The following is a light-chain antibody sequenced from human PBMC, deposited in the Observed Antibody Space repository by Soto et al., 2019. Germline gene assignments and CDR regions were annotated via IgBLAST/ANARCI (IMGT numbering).Light chain of an antibody. J-gene: IGKJ5*01. V-gene: IGKV4-1*01. CDR3: QKYNKWPPIT. Sequence: DIVMTQSPHSLAVSLGERATINCKSSQSVLSSSNNKNCLAWYQQKPGQAPRLLIYDASNRATGIPDRFSGSGSGTDFTLTISRLEPEDFAVYYCQKYNKWPPITFGQGTRLEIK. CDR1: QSVLSSSNNKNC. CDR2: DAS.